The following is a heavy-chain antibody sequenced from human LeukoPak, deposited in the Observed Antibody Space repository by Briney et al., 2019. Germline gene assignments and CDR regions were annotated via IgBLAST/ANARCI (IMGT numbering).Heavy chain of an antibody. V-gene: IGHV3-15*01. CDR1: GFTFSNAW. CDR3: TTDGGSYYHPYAFDI. Sequence: RSGGSLRLSCAASGFTFSNAWTSWVRQAPGKGLEWVGRIKSKTDGGTTDYAAPVKGRFTISRDDSKNTLYLQMNSLKTEDTAVYYCTTDGGSYYHPYAFDIWGQGTMVTVSS. J-gene: IGHJ3*02. CDR2: IKSKTDGGTT. D-gene: IGHD1-26*01.